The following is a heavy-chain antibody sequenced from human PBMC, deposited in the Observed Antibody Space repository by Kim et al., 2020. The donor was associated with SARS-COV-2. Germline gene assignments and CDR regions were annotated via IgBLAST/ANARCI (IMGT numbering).Heavy chain of an antibody. CDR2: ISSKSTDI. V-gene: IGHV3-21*01. Sequence: GGSLRLSCEASGFKFSVYSMNWVRQSAGKRLEWVASISSKSTDIQYADSLKGRFTISRDNAKNTLSLQMNSLRVEDTAVYYCVRDWDYYGMDVWGQGTTVTVSS. CDR3: VRDWDYYGMDV. J-gene: IGHJ6*02. D-gene: IGHD7-27*01. CDR1: GFKFSVYS.